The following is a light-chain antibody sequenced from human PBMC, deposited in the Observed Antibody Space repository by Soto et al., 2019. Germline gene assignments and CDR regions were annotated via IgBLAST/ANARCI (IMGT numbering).Light chain of an antibody. Sequence: QSVLTQPASVSGSPGQSITISCTGTSSDVGGYNYVSWYQQHPGKAPKLMIYDVSNRPSGVSNRVSGYKSGNTASLTISGLQAEDEADYYCSSYTSSSTLGVFGGGTKVTVL. V-gene: IGLV2-14*01. CDR1: SSDVGGYNY. CDR2: DVS. CDR3: SSYTSSSTLGV. J-gene: IGLJ2*01.